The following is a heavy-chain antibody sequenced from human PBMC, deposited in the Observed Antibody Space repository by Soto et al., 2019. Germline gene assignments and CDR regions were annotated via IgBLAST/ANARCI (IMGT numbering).Heavy chain of an antibody. V-gene: IGHV3-48*01. CDR3: AREKEVATVTIFDY. CDR2: ISSSSSTI. CDR1: GFTFSSYS. Sequence: GGSLRLSCAASGFTFSSYSMNWVRQAPGKGLEWVSYISSSSSTIYYADSVKGRFTISRDNAKNSLYLQMNSLRAEDTAVYYCAREKEVATVTIFDYWGQGTLVTVSS. D-gene: IGHD5-12*01. J-gene: IGHJ4*02.